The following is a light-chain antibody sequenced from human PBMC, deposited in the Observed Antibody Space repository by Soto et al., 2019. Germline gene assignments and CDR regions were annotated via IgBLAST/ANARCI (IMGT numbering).Light chain of an antibody. CDR2: GAS. V-gene: IGKV3-20*01. Sequence: EIELTQSPGTLSLSPGERATLSCRASQSVSSSYLAWYQQKPGQAPRLLIYGASSRATGIPDRLSGSGSGTDFTLTISRLEPEDFAVYYCQQYGSSPPWTFGQGTKVEIK. CDR1: QSVSSSY. J-gene: IGKJ1*01. CDR3: QQYGSSPPWT.